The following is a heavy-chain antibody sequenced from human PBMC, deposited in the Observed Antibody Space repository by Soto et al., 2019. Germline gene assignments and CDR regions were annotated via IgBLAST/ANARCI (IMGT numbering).Heavy chain of an antibody. J-gene: IGHJ5*02. Sequence: PSETLSLSCTVSGGSISSGGYYWSWIRQHPGKGLEWIGYIYYSGSTYYNPSLKSRVTISVDTSKNQFSLKLSSVAAANTAVYYCARAYYDSSGYTNWFAPWGQGTLVTVSS. V-gene: IGHV4-31*03. D-gene: IGHD3-22*01. CDR1: GGSISSGGYY. CDR2: IYYSGST. CDR3: ARAYYDSSGYTNWFAP.